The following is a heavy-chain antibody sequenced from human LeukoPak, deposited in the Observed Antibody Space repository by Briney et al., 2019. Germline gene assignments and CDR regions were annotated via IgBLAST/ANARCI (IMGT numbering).Heavy chain of an antibody. Sequence: SETLSLTCTVSGGSISTYYWNWIRQPPGKGLEWIGYVYYSGSTNYSPSLKSRVTISVDTSKNQFSLKLSSVTAADTAVYYCARGVQYYYDSSGYPTQFDLWGQGTLVTVSS. J-gene: IGHJ4*02. CDR3: ARGVQYYYDSSGYPTQFDL. V-gene: IGHV4-59*01. D-gene: IGHD3-22*01. CDR2: VYYSGST. CDR1: GGSISTYY.